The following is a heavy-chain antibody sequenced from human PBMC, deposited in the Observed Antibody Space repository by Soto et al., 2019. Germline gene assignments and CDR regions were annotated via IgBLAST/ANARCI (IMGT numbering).Heavy chain of an antibody. CDR1: GYTFTSYG. CDR2: ISAYNGNT. Sequence: GASVKVSCKASGYTFTSYGISWVRQAPGQGLEWMGWISAYNGNTNYAQKLQGRVTMTTDTSTSTAYMELGSLRSDDTAVYYCARDRSSIAAAGDAFDIWGQGTMVTVSS. V-gene: IGHV1-18*01. J-gene: IGHJ3*02. D-gene: IGHD6-13*01. CDR3: ARDRSSIAAAGDAFDI.